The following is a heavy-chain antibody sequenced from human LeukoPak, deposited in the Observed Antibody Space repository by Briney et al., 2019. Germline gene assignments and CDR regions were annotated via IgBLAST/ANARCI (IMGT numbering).Heavy chain of an antibody. CDR2: IIPIFGTA. D-gene: IGHD3-10*01. CDR3: ARDPQGGTRVRGVIKYYYYGMDV. CDR1: GGTFSSYA. V-gene: IGHV1-69*06. J-gene: IGHJ6*04. Sequence: SVKVSCKASGGTFSSYAISWVRQAPGQGLEWMGGIIPIFGTANYAQKFQGRVTITADKSTSTAYMELSSLRSEDTAVYYCARDPQGGTRVRGVIKYYYYGMDVWGKGTTVTVSS.